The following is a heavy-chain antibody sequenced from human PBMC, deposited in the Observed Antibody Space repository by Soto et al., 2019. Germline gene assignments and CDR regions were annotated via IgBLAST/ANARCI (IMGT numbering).Heavy chain of an antibody. J-gene: IGHJ4*02. V-gene: IGHV1-69*12. CDR2: IIPIFGTA. CDR3: ARVGLSKEGGFDY. Sequence: QVQLVQSGAAVKKPGSSVKVSCKASGGTFSSYAISWVRQAPGQGLEWMGGIIPIFGTANYAQKFQGRVMITADESTSTAYMELSSLRSEDTAVYYWARVGLSKEGGFDYWGQGTLVTVSS. D-gene: IGHD1-26*01. CDR1: GGTFSSYA.